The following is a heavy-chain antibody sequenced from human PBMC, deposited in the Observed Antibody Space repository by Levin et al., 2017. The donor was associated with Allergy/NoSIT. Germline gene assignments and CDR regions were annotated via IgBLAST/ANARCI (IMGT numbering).Heavy chain of an antibody. V-gene: IGHV3-11*01. CDR3: AKGHTWLDP. D-gene: IGHD6-19*01. J-gene: IGHJ5*02. CDR1: GFPFRDFY. Sequence: LSLPCAASGFPFRDFYMSWIRQAPGKGLECVSYIDRSGTTVYYGDSVKGRFTVSRDNAKSSLYLQMNSLRAEDTAVYYCAKGHTWLDPWGQGTPVTVSS. CDR2: IDRSGTTV.